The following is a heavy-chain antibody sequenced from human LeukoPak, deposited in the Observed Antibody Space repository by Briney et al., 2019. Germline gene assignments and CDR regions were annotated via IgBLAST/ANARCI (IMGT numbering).Heavy chain of an antibody. D-gene: IGHD6-6*01. CDR1: GLTFDDYA. V-gene: IGHV3-43D*03. Sequence: GGSLRLSCAASGLTFDDYAMHWVRQAPGKGLEWVSLISWDGGSTYYADSVKGRFTISRDNSKNSLYLQMNSLRAEDTALYYCAKVGSSSSEGYYYYYMDVWGKGTTVTVSS. CDR2: ISWDGGST. CDR3: AKVGSSSSEGYYYYYMDV. J-gene: IGHJ6*03.